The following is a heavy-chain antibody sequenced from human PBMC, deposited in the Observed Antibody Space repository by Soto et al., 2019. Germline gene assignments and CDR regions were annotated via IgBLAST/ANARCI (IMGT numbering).Heavy chain of an antibody. Sequence: EVQLLESGGALVQPGGSLRLSCAVSGFTFSTYVMYWVRQAPGKRLECVSSINGGGTTYYSDFVRGRFTISRDISKNTLYLQMNSLRADDTAVYYCAKDRRGVYCSGGTCYSADYWGQGTLVTVSS. J-gene: IGHJ4*02. CDR2: INGGGTT. V-gene: IGHV3-23*01. CDR3: AKDRRGVYCSGGTCYSADY. D-gene: IGHD2-15*01. CDR1: GFTFSTYV.